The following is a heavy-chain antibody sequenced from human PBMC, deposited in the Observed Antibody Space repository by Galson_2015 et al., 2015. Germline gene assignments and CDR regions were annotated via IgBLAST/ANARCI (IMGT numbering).Heavy chain of an antibody. Sequence: SVKVSCKASGGTFSSYAISWVRQAPGQGLEWMGGIIPIFGTANYAQKFQGRVTITADESTSTAYMELSSLRSEDTAVYYCARRRGSSWSPSTGYYFDYWGQGTLVTVSS. J-gene: IGHJ4*02. V-gene: IGHV1-69*13. CDR2: IIPIFGTA. CDR1: GGTFSSYA. D-gene: IGHD6-13*01. CDR3: ARRRGSSWSPSTGYYFDY.